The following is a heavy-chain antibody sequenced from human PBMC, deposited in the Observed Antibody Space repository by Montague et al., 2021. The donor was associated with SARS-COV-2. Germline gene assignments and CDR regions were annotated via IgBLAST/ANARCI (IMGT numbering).Heavy chain of an antibody. J-gene: IGHJ4*02. V-gene: IGHV4-31*03. D-gene: IGHD3-9*01. CDR2: IYYSGST. CDR1: GGSISSCGYY. CDR3: ARYDRRYSDGCDFDY. Sequence: TLSLTCTVSGGSISSCGYYWIWICQHPGKGLEWIGCIYYSGSTYYNPSLKSRVTISVYTSKNQFSLKLSSVTDADTAVYYCARYDRRYSDGCDFDYWGQGTLVTVSS.